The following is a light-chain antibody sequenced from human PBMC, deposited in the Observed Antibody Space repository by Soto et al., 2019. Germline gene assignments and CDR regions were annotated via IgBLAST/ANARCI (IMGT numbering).Light chain of an antibody. CDR3: QQSYSPIT. J-gene: IGKJ5*01. CDR1: QTISRW. V-gene: IGKV1-39*01. CDR2: GAS. Sequence: DIQLTQTPSTLSASVGDEVTITCRASQTISRWLAWYQQTPGKAPNLLIFGASTLQSGVPSRFSGSGSGTDFTLTISGLQPEDFATYYCQQSYSPITFGQGTRLEIK.